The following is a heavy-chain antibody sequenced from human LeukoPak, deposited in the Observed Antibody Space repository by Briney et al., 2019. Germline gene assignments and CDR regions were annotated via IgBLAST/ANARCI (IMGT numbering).Heavy chain of an antibody. J-gene: IGHJ6*02. Sequence: ASVKVSCKASGYTFTSYGISWVRQAPEQGLEWMGWISAYNGNTNYAQKLQGRVTMTTDTSTSTAYMELRSLRSDDTAVYYCARDRGDYGDYDPNYYYYYGMDVWGQGTTVTVSS. CDR2: ISAYNGNT. CDR3: ARDRGDYGDYDPNYYYYYGMDV. D-gene: IGHD4-17*01. V-gene: IGHV1-18*01. CDR1: GYTFTSYG.